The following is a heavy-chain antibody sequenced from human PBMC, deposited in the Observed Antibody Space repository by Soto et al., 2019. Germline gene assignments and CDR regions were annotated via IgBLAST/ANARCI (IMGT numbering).Heavy chain of an antibody. CDR1: GFSLTTRGVG. J-gene: IGHJ5*02. CDR2: IYWDDDK. D-gene: IGHD3-16*01. CDR3: AHIPNYYQYDWFDP. V-gene: IGHV2-5*02. Sequence: QITLKESGPTLVKPTQTLTLTCTFSGFSLTTRGVGVGWIRQPPGKALECLALIYWDDDKRYSPSLQRRLSTXKXTXXNQVVLTMTNVDPVDTATYYCAHIPNYYQYDWFDPWGQGTLVSVSS.